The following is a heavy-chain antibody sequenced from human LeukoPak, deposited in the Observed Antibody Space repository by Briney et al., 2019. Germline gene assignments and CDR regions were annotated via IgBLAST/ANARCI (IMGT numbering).Heavy chain of an antibody. J-gene: IGHJ5*02. D-gene: IGHD2-2*01. CDR2: INHSGST. CDR3: ARGFVVPAAAHSDP. Sequence: SETLSLTCAVYGGSFSGYYWSWIRQPPGKGLEWIGEINHSGSTNYNPSLKSRVTISVDTSKNQFSLKLSSVTAADTAVYYCARGFVVPAAAHSDPWGQGTLVTVSS. V-gene: IGHV4-34*01. CDR1: GGSFSGYY.